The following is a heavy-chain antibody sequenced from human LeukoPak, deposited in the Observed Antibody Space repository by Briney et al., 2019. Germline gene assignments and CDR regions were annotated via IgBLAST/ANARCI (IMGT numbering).Heavy chain of an antibody. CDR3: ASGYYGHVTAY. CDR2: INPSGGST. V-gene: IGHV1-46*01. Sequence: ASVKVSCKASGYTFTSYYMHWVRQAPGQGLEWMGIINPSGGSTSYAQKFQGRVTMTRDTSISTAYMELSRLRSDDTAVYYCASGYYGHVTAYWGQGTLVTVSS. J-gene: IGHJ4*02. CDR1: GYTFTSYY. D-gene: IGHD3-10*01.